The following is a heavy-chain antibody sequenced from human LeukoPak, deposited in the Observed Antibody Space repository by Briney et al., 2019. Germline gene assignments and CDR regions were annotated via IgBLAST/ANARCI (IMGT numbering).Heavy chain of an antibody. V-gene: IGHV3-74*01. CDR1: GFTFSSYW. J-gene: IGHJ4*02. CDR2: ITPDGSTT. D-gene: IGHD6-13*01. CDR3: ARGGGIIAAAVVD. Sequence: GGSLRLSCAASGFTFSSYWMHWVRQVPGKGLVWVSRITPDGSTTRYADSVQGRFTISRDNAKNTLFLQMNSLRAEDTAVYYCARGGGIIAAAVVDWGQGTLVTVSS.